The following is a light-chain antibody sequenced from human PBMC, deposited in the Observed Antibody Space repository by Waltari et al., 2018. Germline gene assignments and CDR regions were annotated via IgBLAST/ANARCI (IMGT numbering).Light chain of an antibody. J-gene: IGKJ1*01. CDR3: QHYVRLPVT. V-gene: IGKV3-20*01. CDR1: QSVGRT. Sequence: EIVLTQSPGTLSLSPGERAILSCRASQSVGRTLACYQQKPGQAPRLLIYGASNRATGIPDRFSGSGSGTDFSLTISRLEPEDFSVYYCQHYVRLPVTFGQGTRVEI. CDR2: GAS.